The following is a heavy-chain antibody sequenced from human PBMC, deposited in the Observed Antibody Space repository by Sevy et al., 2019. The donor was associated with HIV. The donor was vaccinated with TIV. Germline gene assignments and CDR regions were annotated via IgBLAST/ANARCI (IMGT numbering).Heavy chain of an antibody. D-gene: IGHD2-8*02. CDR3: ARLLHWSSYCFDS. CDR2: IYYSGST. Sequence: SETLSLTCTVSGGSISSSTNYWGWIRQPPGKGLEWIGSIYYSGSTYYNPSLKSRVTISVDTSKNQFSLKLSSVPAADTAVHYCARLLHWSSYCFDSWGQGTLVTVSS. V-gene: IGHV4-39*01. CDR1: GGSISSSTNY. J-gene: IGHJ4*02.